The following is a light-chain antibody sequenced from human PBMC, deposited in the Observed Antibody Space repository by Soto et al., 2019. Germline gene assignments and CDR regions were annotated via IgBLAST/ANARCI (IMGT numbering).Light chain of an antibody. CDR1: QSISSY. J-gene: IGKJ4*01. V-gene: IGKV1-39*01. Sequence: DIQMTQSPSSLSASVGDRVTITCRAGQSISSYLNWYQHKPGKAPRLLMYAASSLQSGVPSRFSGSGSGTDFTLTISSLQPEDSATYYCQQSYSAPLTFGGGTKVEIK. CDR2: AAS. CDR3: QQSYSAPLT.